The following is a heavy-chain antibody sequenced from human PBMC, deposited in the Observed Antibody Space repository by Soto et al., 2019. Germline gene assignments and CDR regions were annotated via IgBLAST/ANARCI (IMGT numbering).Heavy chain of an antibody. J-gene: IGHJ4*02. CDR2: INHSGST. CDR1: GGSFSGYY. D-gene: IGHD3-22*01. Sequence: PSETLSLTCAVYGGSFSGYYWSWIRQPPGKGLEWIGEINHSGSTNYNPSLKSRVTISVDTSKNQFSLKLSSVTAADTAVYYCARGRGYYYDSSGYNDYWGQGTLVTVSS. V-gene: IGHV4-34*01. CDR3: ARGRGYYYDSSGYNDY.